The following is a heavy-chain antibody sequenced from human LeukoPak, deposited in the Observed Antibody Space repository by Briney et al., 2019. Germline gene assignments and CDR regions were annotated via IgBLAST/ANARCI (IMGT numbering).Heavy chain of an antibody. V-gene: IGHV3-7*01. Sequence: PGGSLRLSCVGYGFSFSSSWMNWVRQAPGKGLERVASTHPDGSEKFYVDSVKGRFTISRDNAKDSLYLQMNSLRAEDTAVYYCARDRGYTSFDYWGQGTLVTVSS. D-gene: IGHD5-18*01. CDR1: GFSFSSSW. J-gene: IGHJ4*02. CDR2: THPDGSEK. CDR3: ARDRGYTSFDY.